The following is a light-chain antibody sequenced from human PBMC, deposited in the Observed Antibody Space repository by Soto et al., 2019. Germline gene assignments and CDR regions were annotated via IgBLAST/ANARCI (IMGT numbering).Light chain of an antibody. Sequence: QSVLTQPPSASGSPGQSVTISCTGTSSDVGAYNYVSWYQQHPGKAPKLMIYEVSKRPSGVPDRFSGSKSGNTASLTVSGLRAEDEADYFCSSYAGSHTFVFGAGTKVTGL. CDR1: SSDVGAYNY. CDR3: SSYAGSHTFV. V-gene: IGLV2-8*01. J-gene: IGLJ1*01. CDR2: EVS.